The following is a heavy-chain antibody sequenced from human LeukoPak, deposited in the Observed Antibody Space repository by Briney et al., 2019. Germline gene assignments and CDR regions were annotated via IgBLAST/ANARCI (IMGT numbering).Heavy chain of an antibody. Sequence: GGSLRLSCAASGFTFSSYWMHWVRQAPGKGLVWVSRINSDGSSTTYADSVKGRFTISRDNAKNTLYLQMNSLRAEDTAVYYCTRVFWYDSSFDYWGQGTLVTVSS. CDR2: INSDGSST. D-gene: IGHD3-22*01. CDR3: TRVFWYDSSFDY. J-gene: IGHJ4*02. CDR1: GFTFSSYW. V-gene: IGHV3-74*01.